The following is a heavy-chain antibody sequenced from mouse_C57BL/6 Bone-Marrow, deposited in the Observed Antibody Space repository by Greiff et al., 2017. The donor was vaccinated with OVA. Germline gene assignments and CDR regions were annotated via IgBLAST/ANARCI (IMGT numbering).Heavy chain of an antibody. J-gene: IGHJ4*01. Sequence: EVQGVESGGDLVKPGGSLKLSCAASGFTFSSYGMSWVRQTPDKRLEWVATISSGGSYTYYPDSVKGRFTISRDNAKNTLYLQMSSLKSEDTAMYYCARGHYYGYAMDYWGQGTSVTVSS. D-gene: IGHD1-2*01. CDR2: ISSGGSYT. V-gene: IGHV5-6*01. CDR1: GFTFSSYG. CDR3: ARGHYYGYAMDY.